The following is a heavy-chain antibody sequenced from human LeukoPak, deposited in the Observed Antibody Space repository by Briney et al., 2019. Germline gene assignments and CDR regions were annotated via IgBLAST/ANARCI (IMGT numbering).Heavy chain of an antibody. CDR1: GGTFSSYA. CDR2: IIPIFGTA. J-gene: IGHJ4*02. Sequence: GSSVKVSCKASGGTFSSYAISWVRQAPGQGLEWMGGIIPIFGTANYAQKFQGRVTITTDESTSTAYMELSSLRSEDTAVCYCARMAYYYDSSGYSDYWGQGTLVTVSS. V-gene: IGHV1-69*05. D-gene: IGHD3-22*01. CDR3: ARMAYYYDSSGYSDY.